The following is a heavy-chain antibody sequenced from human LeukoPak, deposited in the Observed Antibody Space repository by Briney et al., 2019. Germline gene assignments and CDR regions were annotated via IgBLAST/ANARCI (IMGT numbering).Heavy chain of an antibody. Sequence: GGSLRLSCAASGFTLSDYYMSWIRQAPGKGLEWVSYISSSGSTIYYADSVKGRVTISRDNAKNSQYLQMNSLRDEDTAVYYCARDQYYYYGMDVWGQGTTVTVSS. CDR1: GFTLSDYY. J-gene: IGHJ6*02. CDR3: ARDQYYYYGMDV. V-gene: IGHV3-11*01. CDR2: ISSSGSTI.